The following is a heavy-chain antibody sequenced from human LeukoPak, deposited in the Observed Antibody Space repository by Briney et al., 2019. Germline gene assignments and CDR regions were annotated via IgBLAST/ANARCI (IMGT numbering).Heavy chain of an antibody. Sequence: GGSLRLSCAASGFTFSSYSMDWVRQAPGKGLEWVAFIRYDGSNKYYADSVKGRFTISRDNAKNSMYLQMNSLRAEDTAVYYCASQGPKYSGYEGYWGQGTLVTVSS. D-gene: IGHD5-12*01. CDR2: IRYDGSNK. V-gene: IGHV3-30*02. CDR1: GFTFSSYS. J-gene: IGHJ4*02. CDR3: ASQGPKYSGYEGY.